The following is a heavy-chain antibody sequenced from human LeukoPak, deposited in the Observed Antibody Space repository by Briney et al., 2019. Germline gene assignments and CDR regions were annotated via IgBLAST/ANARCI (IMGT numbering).Heavy chain of an antibody. CDR2: IYSGGST. CDR1: GFTFSRYS. D-gene: IGHD3-10*01. J-gene: IGHJ6*02. CDR3: ARETYYYGSGSYPSLDYYGMDV. V-gene: IGHV3-53*01. Sequence: QSGGSLRLSCAASGFTFSRYSINWVRQAPGKGLEWVSVIYSGGSTYYADSVKGRFTISRDNSKNTLYLQMNSLRAEDTAVYYCARETYYYGSGSYPSLDYYGMDVWGQGTTVTVSS.